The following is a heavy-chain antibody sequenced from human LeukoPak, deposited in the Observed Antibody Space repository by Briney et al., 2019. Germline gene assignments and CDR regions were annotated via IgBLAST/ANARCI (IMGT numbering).Heavy chain of an antibody. Sequence: GESLRLSCAASGFTFSSYSMNWVHQAPGEGLEWVSYISSSSSTIYYADSVKGRFTISRGNAKNSLYLQMNSRRAEDTAVYYCARDMHYYDSSGYYLWDYWGQGTLVTVSS. V-gene: IGHV3-48*01. CDR3: ARDMHYYDSSGYYLWDY. CDR2: ISSSSSTI. J-gene: IGHJ4*02. CDR1: GFTFSSYS. D-gene: IGHD3-22*01.